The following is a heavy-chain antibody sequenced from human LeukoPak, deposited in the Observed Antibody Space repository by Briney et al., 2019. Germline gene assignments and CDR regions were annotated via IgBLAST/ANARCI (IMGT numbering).Heavy chain of an antibody. D-gene: IGHD5-18*01. CDR3: AREKLGDLASGMVTAHFDY. J-gene: IGHJ4*02. CDR2: ISSGGRST. V-gene: IGHV3-64*02. CDR1: GFTFSNYV. Sequence: GGSLRLSCVASGFTFSNYVMHWFRQAPGKGLEYVSTISSGGRSTFYADSVKGRFSISRDNSKNTLFLQMGSLRPEDMAVYYCAREKLGDLASGMVTAHFDYWGQGPLVTVSS.